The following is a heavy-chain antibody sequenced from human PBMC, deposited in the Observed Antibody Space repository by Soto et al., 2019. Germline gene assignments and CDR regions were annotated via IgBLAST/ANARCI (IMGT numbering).Heavy chain of an antibody. D-gene: IGHD5-12*01. V-gene: IGHV1-3*01. CDR1: GYSFTTYT. Sequence: ASVKVSCKASGYSFTTYTIHWVRQAPGQRLEWMGWINAGNGKTKYSQKFQGRVTITMDTSASTAYMELSSLRSEDTAVYYCARDRSGSAYAPVGLDYWGQGTLVTVSS. J-gene: IGHJ4*02. CDR2: INAGNGKT. CDR3: ARDRSGSAYAPVGLDY.